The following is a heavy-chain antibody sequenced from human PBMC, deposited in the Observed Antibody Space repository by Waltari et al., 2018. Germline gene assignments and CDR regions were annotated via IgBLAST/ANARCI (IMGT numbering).Heavy chain of an antibody. J-gene: IGHJ6*02. CDR2: ISSSSSYI. CDR1: GFTFSSYS. D-gene: IGHD1-26*01. V-gene: IGHV3-21*01. CDR3: ARPLLYYYYGMDV. Sequence: CADSGFTFSSYSMNWVRQAPGKGLEWVSSISSSSSYIYYADSVKGRFTISRDNAKNSLYLQMNSLRAEDTAVYYCARPLLYYYYGMDVWGQGTTVTVSS.